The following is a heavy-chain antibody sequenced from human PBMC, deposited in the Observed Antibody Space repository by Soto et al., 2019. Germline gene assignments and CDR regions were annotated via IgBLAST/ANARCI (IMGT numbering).Heavy chain of an antibody. V-gene: IGHV3-30*18. D-gene: IGHD1-26*01. CDR2: ISYDGSNK. J-gene: IGHJ3*02. CDR1: GFTFSSYG. Sequence: QVQLVESGGGVVQPGRSLRLSCAASGFTFSSYGMHWVRQAPGKGLEWVAVISYDGSNKYYADSVKGRFTISRDNSKNTLYLQMSSLRAEDTAVYYCAKGGSYPLDAFDIWGQGTMVTVSS. CDR3: AKGGSYPLDAFDI.